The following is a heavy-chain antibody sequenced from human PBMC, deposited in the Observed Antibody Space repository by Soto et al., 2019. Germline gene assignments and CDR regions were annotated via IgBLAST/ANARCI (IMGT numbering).Heavy chain of an antibody. J-gene: IGHJ5*02. D-gene: IGHD2-2*01. V-gene: IGHV3-33*01. CDR1: GFTFSSYG. CDR3: ARYSVTYCSSTSCQEYNWFDP. Sequence: PGGSLRLSCAASGFTFSSYGMHWVRQAPGKGLEWVAVIWYDGSNKYYADSVKGRFTISRDNSKNTLYLQMNSLRAEDTAVYYCARYSVTYCSSTSCQEYNWFDPWGQGTLVTVSS. CDR2: IWYDGSNK.